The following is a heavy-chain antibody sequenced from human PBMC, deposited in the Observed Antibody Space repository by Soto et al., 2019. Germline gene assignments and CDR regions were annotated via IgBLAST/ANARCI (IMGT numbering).Heavy chain of an antibody. CDR2: INHSGST. D-gene: IGHD2-8*02. Sequence: SETLSLTCAVYGGSFSGYYWTWIRRPPGTGLEWIGEINHSGSTNYNPSLKSRVTISVDTSKNQFSLKLTSVTAADTAVYYCARDKITGLFDYWGQGTLVTASS. CDR1: GGSFSGYY. CDR3: ARDKITGLFDY. V-gene: IGHV4-34*01. J-gene: IGHJ4*02.